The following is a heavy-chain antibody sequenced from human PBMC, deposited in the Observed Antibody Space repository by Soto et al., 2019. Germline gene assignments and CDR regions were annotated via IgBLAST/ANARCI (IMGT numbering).Heavy chain of an antibody. Sequence: ASVKVSCKASGYTFTNYGINWVRQAPGQGLEWMGWISAYNGNTNYAQSLQGRVTMTTDTFTNIAYMELRSLRADDTAVYYCARGTVDPNGSSDYWGQGTLVTVSS. J-gene: IGHJ4*02. CDR1: GYTFTNYG. CDR3: ARGTVDPNGSSDY. CDR2: ISAYNGNT. D-gene: IGHD6-6*01. V-gene: IGHV1-18*01.